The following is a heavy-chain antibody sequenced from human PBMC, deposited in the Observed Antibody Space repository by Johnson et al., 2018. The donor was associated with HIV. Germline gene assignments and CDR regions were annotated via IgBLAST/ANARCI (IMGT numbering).Heavy chain of an antibody. D-gene: IGHD2-8*01. CDR3: VRLMVVGYHAFDI. V-gene: IGHV3-30-3*01. Sequence: QVQLMESGGGVVQPGRSLRLSCAASGFTFSSYAMHWVRQAPGKGLEWVAVVSYDGNNKYYADSVKGRFTISRDNAKNSLHLQMNSLRAEDTAVYYCVRLMVVGYHAFDIWGQGTMVTVSS. CDR1: GFTFSSYA. J-gene: IGHJ3*02. CDR2: VSYDGNNK.